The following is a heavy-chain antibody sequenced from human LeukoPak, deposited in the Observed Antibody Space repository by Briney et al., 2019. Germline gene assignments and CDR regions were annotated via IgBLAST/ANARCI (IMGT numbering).Heavy chain of an antibody. V-gene: IGHV3-21*01. J-gene: IGHJ4*02. CDR1: VFTFSRYN. CDR3: AREYESDF. CDR2: ISISGSYI. Sequence: SGGSLRLSCAASVFTFSRYNMNWVRQAPGKGLEWVSSISISGSYIYYADSVKGRFTISRDNAKNSLFLQMSSLRADDTAVYYCAREYESDFWGQGTLVTVSS. D-gene: IGHD3-3*01.